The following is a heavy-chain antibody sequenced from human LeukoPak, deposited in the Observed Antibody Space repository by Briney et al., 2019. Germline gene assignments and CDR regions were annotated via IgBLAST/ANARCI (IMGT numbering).Heavy chain of an antibody. D-gene: IGHD3-10*01. V-gene: IGHV3-30*02. Sequence: SGGSLRLSCAASGFTFSTYAMSWVRQAPGKGLEWVAFIRYDGSNKYYADSVKGRFTISRDNSKNTLYLQMNSLRAEDTAVYYCAKVRSYYYGSGSFDYWGQGTLVTVSS. CDR2: IRYDGSNK. CDR3: AKVRSYYYGSGSFDY. J-gene: IGHJ4*02. CDR1: GFTFSTYA.